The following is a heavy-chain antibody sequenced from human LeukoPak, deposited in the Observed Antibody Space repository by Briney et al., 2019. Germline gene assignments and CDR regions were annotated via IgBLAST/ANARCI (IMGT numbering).Heavy chain of an antibody. CDR1: GFTFSSHA. D-gene: IGHD3-10*01. Sequence: GRSLRLSCAASGFTFSSHAMHWVRQAPGKGLEWVAVISYDGSNKYYADSVKGRFTISRDNSKNTLYLQMNSLRAEDTAVYYCAKDRWGDYYGSGSPFDYWGQGTLVTVSS. CDR3: AKDRWGDYYGSGSPFDY. J-gene: IGHJ4*02. CDR2: ISYDGSNK. V-gene: IGHV3-30*04.